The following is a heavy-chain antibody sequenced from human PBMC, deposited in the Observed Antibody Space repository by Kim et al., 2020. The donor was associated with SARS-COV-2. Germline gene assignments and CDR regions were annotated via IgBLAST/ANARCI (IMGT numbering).Heavy chain of an antibody. CDR1: GFPFSSYG. CDR3: VKSGVFHQYGMDV. D-gene: IGHD2-21*01. V-gene: IGHV3-64D*09. Sequence: GGSLRLSCSASGFPFSSYGMHWVRQAPGKGLEYVSAISGNGGSTYYADSVKGRFTISRDNSKNTLYLQMSSLRPEDTAVYYCVKSGVFHQYGMDVWGQGTTVTVSS. J-gene: IGHJ6*02. CDR2: ISGNGGST.